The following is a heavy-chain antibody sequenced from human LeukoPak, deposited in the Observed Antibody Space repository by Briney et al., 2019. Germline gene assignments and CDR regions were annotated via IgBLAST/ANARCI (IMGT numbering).Heavy chain of an antibody. V-gene: IGHV1-46*01. Sequence: ASVTVSCTASGYTFTSNYIHWVRQAPGQGLEWMGMIYPRDGSTSYAQKFQGRVTVTRDTSTSTVHMELSGLRSEDTAVYYCASPGYSSSWPYYFDYWGQGTLVTVSS. CDR3: ASPGYSSSWPYYFDY. D-gene: IGHD6-13*01. CDR1: GYTFTSNY. J-gene: IGHJ4*02. CDR2: IYPRDGST.